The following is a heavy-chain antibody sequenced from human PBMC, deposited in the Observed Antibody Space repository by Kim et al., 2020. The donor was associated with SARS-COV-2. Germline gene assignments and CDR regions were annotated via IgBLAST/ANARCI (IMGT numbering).Heavy chain of an antibody. D-gene: IGHD2-15*01. V-gene: IGHV1-18*04. CDR2: ISAYNGNT. J-gene: IGHJ4*02. CDR1: GYTFTSYG. Sequence: ASVKVSCKASGYTFTSYGISWARQAPGQGLEWIRWISAYNGNTNYAQKIQGRVTMTTDTSTSTAYMELRSLRSDDTAVYYCARDRWSDPPLDYWGQGTLVTGSS. CDR3: ARDRWSDPPLDY.